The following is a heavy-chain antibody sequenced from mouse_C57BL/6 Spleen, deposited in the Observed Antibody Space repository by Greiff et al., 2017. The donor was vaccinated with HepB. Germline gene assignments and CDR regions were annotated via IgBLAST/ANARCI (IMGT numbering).Heavy chain of an antibody. V-gene: IGHV1-50*01. Sequence: VQLQQPGAELVKPGASVKLSCKASGYTFTSYWMQWVKQRPGQGLEWIGEIDPSDSYTNYNQKFKGKATFTVDTSSSTAYMQLSSLTSEDSAVSYCARHGPWFAYWGQGTLVTVSA. CDR1: GYTFTSYW. D-gene: IGHD1-2*01. CDR2: IDPSDSYT. CDR3: ARHGPWFAY. J-gene: IGHJ3*01.